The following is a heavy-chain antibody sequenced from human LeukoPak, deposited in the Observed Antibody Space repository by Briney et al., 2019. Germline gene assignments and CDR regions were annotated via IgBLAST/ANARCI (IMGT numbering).Heavy chain of an antibody. D-gene: IGHD3-22*01. J-gene: IGHJ4*02. CDR2: ISGSGGST. Sequence: GGSLRLSCAASGFTFSSYAMSWVRQAPGRGLEWVSAISGSGGSTYYADSVKGWFTISRDNSKNTLYLQMNSLRAEDTAVYYCAKGDTITMIVVVITTLFDYWGQGTLVTVSS. V-gene: IGHV3-23*01. CDR1: GFTFSSYA. CDR3: AKGDTITMIVVVITTLFDY.